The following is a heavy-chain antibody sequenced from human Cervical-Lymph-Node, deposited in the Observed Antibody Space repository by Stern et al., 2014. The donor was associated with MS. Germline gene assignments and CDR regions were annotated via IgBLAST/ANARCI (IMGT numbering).Heavy chain of an antibody. J-gene: IGHJ5*02. CDR3: ARVDDCSGGTCFSTSWFDP. V-gene: IGHV4-59*01. CDR2: IYQDGRP. D-gene: IGHD2-15*01. Sequence: HVQLQESGPGLVKPSEPLSLTCTVSGGSFNNYYWSWIRQPPGKGLEWIGYIYQDGRPKYNPSLKSRVTISLHTSKKQFSLRLTAVTAADTAVYYCARVDDCSGGTCFSTSWFDPWGQGTLVTVSS. CDR1: GGSFNNYY.